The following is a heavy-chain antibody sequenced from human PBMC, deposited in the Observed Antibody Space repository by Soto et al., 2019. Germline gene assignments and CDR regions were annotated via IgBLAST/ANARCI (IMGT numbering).Heavy chain of an antibody. V-gene: IGHV3-30-3*01. CDR1: GFIFTDYW. CDR2: IKYDESNK. Sequence: GGSLRLSCAASGFIFTDYWIHWVRQAPGKGLEWVAVIKYDESNKYYADSVKGRFTISRDNSKNTLYLQMNSLRAEDTAVYYCARGPQWLSYGMDVWGQGTTVTVSS. CDR3: ARGPQWLSYGMDV. D-gene: IGHD6-19*01. J-gene: IGHJ6*02.